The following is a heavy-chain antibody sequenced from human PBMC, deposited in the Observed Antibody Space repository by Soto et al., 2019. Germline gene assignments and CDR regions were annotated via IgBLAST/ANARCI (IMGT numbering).Heavy chain of an antibody. CDR2: IIPIFGTA. D-gene: IGHD2-15*01. CDR3: ARVHCSGGSCYPRLGMDV. CDR1: GGTFSSYA. V-gene: IGHV1-69*01. J-gene: IGHJ6*02. Sequence: QVQLVQSGAEVKKPGSSVKVSCKASGGTFSSYAISWVRQAPGQGLEWMGGIIPIFGTANYARKFQGRVTITADESTSTAYMELSSLRSEDTAVYYCARVHCSGGSCYPRLGMDVWGQGTTVTVSS.